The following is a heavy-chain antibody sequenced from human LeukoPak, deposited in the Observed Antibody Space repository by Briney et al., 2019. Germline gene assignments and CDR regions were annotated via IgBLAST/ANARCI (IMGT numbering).Heavy chain of an antibody. CDR3: ARDSGIAVAGYDAFDI. CDR1: GFTFSPYT. J-gene: IGHJ3*02. Sequence: GGSLRLSCAASGFTFSPYTLNWVRQAPGQGLEWVSSISSRSSNIYYADSLKGRFTISRDNVKNSLYLQMNSLRAEDTAGYYCARDSGIAVAGYDAFDIWGQGTMVTVSS. D-gene: IGHD6-19*01. V-gene: IGHV3-21*01. CDR2: ISSRSSNI.